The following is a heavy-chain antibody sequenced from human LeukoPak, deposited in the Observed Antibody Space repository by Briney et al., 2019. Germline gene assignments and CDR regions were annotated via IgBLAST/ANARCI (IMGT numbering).Heavy chain of an antibody. CDR1: GFTFSRYS. CDR2: ISSSSTI. V-gene: IGHV3-48*01. Sequence: GGSLRLSCAASGFTFSRYSMNWVRQAPGKGLEWVSYISSSSTIYYADSVKGRFTISRDNAKNSLYLQMNSLRAEDRAVYYCARERTAIVDYWGQGTLVTVSS. CDR3: ARERTAIVDY. J-gene: IGHJ4*02. D-gene: IGHD5-18*01.